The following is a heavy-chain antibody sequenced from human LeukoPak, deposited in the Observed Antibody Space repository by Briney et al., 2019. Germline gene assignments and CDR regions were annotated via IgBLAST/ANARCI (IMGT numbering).Heavy chain of an antibody. CDR2: ISGSGDST. V-gene: IGHV3-23*01. CDR3: AKSFRSTSLDY. J-gene: IGHJ4*02. CDR1: GFTFRSYG. D-gene: IGHD2-2*01. Sequence: GGSLRLSCAAPGFTFRSYGMTWVRQAPGKGLEWVSAISGSGDSTYYADSVKGRFTISRDNSRNTLYLQMNSLRAGDTAVYYCAKSFRSTSLDYWGQGTLVTVSS.